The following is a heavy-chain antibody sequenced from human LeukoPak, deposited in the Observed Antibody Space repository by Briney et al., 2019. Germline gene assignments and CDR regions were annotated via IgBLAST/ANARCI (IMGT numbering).Heavy chain of an antibody. CDR1: GFTFSGSA. D-gene: IGHD5-18*01. CDR2: IRSKANSYAT. CDR3: TGMWIQLWLSSEAFDI. V-gene: IGHV3-73*01. Sequence: GGSLRLSCAASGFTFSGSAMHWVRQASGKGLEWVGRIRSKANSYATAYAASVRGRFTISRDDSENTAYLQMNSLKTEDTAVYYCTGMWIQLWLSSEAFDIWGQGTMVTVSS. J-gene: IGHJ3*02.